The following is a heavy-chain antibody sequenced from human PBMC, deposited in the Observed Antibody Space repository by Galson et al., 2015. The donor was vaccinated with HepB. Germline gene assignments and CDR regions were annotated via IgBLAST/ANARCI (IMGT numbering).Heavy chain of an antibody. V-gene: IGHV1-18*01. CDR2: ISAYNGNT. D-gene: IGHD5-24*01. J-gene: IGHJ5*02. CDR1: GYTFTSYG. CDR3: ARGNEMATIEAAFDP. Sequence: SCKASGYTFTSYGISWVRQAPGQGLEWMGWISAYNGNTNYAQKLQGRVTMTTDTSTSTAYMELRSLRSDDTAVYYCARGNEMATIEAAFDPWGQGTLVTVSS.